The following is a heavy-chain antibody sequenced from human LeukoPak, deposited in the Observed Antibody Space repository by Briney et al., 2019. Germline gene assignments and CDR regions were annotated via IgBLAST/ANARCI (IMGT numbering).Heavy chain of an antibody. V-gene: IGHV3-23*01. CDR3: AKGVVVVPAAIDY. J-gene: IGHJ4*02. Sequence: PGGSLRLSCAASGFTFSSYAMSWLREAPGKGLEWVSAISGSGGSTYYADSVKGRFTISRDNSKNTLYLQMNSLRAEDTAVYYCAKGVVVVPAAIDYWGQGTLVTVSS. CDR1: GFTFSSYA. D-gene: IGHD2-2*01. CDR2: ISGSGGST.